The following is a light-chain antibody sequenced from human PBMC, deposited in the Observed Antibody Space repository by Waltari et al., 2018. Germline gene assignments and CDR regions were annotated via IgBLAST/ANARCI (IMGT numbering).Light chain of an antibody. J-gene: IGLJ1*01. CDR3: CSYAGSDTFHYV. CDR1: DNDVWRYKL. Sequence: HSALTQPASVSGSPGPSITISSTGPDNDVWRYKLASCYQHHPGKPPKPIIYEINKRPSGVSNRFSGSKSGNTASLTISGLQIEDEADYHCCSYAGSDTFHYVFGSGTQVTVL. CDR2: EIN. V-gene: IGLV2-23*02.